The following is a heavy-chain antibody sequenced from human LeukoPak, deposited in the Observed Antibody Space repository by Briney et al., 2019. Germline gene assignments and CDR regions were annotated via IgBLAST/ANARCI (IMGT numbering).Heavy chain of an antibody. Sequence: EASVKVSCKASGYTFTGYYLHWVRQAPGQGLEWMGWINPRTGGTNYAQKFQGRVTMTRDTSISTAYMELSRLRSDDTAVYYCANGDYGLDDYWGQGTLVTVSS. V-gene: IGHV1-2*02. CDR3: ANGDYGLDDY. CDR1: GYTFTGYY. CDR2: INPRTGGT. J-gene: IGHJ4*02. D-gene: IGHD4-17*01.